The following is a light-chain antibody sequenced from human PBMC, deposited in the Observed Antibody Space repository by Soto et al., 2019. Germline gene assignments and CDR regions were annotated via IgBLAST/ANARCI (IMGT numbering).Light chain of an antibody. CDR3: QQYISYSLLT. CDR2: EAS. Sequence: DIQMTQSPSTLSSSVGDRVTITCRASQSISNWLAWYQQKPGKAPKLLISEASNLESGVPSRFSDSGSGTEFTLTISSLQPDDLATYYCQQYISYSLLTFGGGTKVEIK. CDR1: QSISNW. V-gene: IGKV1-5*03. J-gene: IGKJ4*01.